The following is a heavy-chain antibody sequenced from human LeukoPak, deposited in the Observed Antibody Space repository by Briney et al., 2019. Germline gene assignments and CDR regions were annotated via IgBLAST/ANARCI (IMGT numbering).Heavy chain of an antibody. CDR2: IHSSGST. CDR3: ARDRCEGYCTSFDA. J-gene: IGHJ5*02. CDR1: GGSISNYY. Sequence: PSETLSLTRTVSGGSISNYYWSWIRQPAGNGLEWIGRIHSSGSTNYNPSLKSRVTISVDKSKIQFSLRLSSVIAADTAVYFCARDRCEGYCTSFDAWGQGTLVTASS. D-gene: IGHD2-8*01. V-gene: IGHV4-4*07.